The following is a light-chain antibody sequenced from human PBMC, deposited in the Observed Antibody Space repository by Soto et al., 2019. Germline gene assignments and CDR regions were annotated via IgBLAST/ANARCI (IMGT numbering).Light chain of an antibody. J-gene: IGKJ1*01. CDR3: QQYNSYSQT. CDR1: QSISSW. Sequence: DIPMTQSPSTLSASVGDRVTITCRASQSISSWLAWYQQKPGKAPKLLIYKASSLESGVPSRFSGSGSGTGFTLTISSLQPDDFATFYCQQYNSYSQTFGQGTKVEIK. V-gene: IGKV1-5*03. CDR2: KAS.